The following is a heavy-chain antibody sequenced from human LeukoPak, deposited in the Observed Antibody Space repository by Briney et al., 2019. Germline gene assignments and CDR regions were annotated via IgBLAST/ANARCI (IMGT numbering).Heavy chain of an antibody. CDR1: GFTFSFYG. D-gene: IGHD2-2*02. J-gene: IGHJ4*02. Sequence: GGSLRLSCATSGFTFSFYGMHWVRQAPGKGLEWVAFIQYDGSFKFYADSVQGRFSISRENSKNTLFLQMNSLRADDTAVYYCAKTSDQLLYSKFDFWGQGTLVTVSS. CDR2: IQYDGSFK. CDR3: AKTSDQLLYSKFDF. V-gene: IGHV3-30*02.